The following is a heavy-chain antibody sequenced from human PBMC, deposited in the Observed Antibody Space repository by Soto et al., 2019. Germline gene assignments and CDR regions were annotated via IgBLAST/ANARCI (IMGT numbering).Heavy chain of an antibody. J-gene: IGHJ4*02. CDR3: ARDMAAAGTGDY. V-gene: IGHV1-46*01. CDR2: INPSGGST. D-gene: IGHD6-13*01. CDR1: GYTFPSYY. Sequence: ASVKVSCKASGYTFPSYYMHWVRQAPGQGLEWMGIINPSGGSTSYAQKFQGRVTMTRDTSTSTVYMELSSLRSEDTAVYYCARDMAAAGTGDYWGQGTLVTVSS.